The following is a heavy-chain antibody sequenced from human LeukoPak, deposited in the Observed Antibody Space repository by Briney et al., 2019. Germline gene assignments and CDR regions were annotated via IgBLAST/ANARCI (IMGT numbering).Heavy chain of an antibody. J-gene: IGHJ3*02. Sequence: GGSLRLSCAASGFNFSSYWMHWVRQAPGKGLVWISRINYDGTTTSYADSVKGRFTISRDNAKNSLYLQMNSLRAEDTAVYYCARDRAVDDAFDIWGQGTMVTVSS. CDR2: INYDGTTT. V-gene: IGHV3-74*01. CDR1: GFNFSSYW. CDR3: ARDRAVDDAFDI. D-gene: IGHD5-24*01.